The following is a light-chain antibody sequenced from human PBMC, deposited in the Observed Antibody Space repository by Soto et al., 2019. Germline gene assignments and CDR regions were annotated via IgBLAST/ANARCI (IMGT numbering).Light chain of an antibody. Sequence: EIVLTQSPATLSLSPGEGATLSCRASQSVNIFLAWYQQKPGQAPRLLIYDASKRATGIPARFSGSGSGTDFTLTISSLETEDFAVYYCQQRKNWPPTFGGGTKVEIK. CDR1: QSVNIF. V-gene: IGKV3-11*01. CDR2: DAS. J-gene: IGKJ4*01. CDR3: QQRKNWPPT.